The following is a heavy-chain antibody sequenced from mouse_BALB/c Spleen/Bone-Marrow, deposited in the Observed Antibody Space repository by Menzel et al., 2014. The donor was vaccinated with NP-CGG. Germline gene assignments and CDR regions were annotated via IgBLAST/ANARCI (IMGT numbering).Heavy chain of an antibody. V-gene: IGHV1-80*01. D-gene: IGHD2-14*01. CDR1: GYAFGAYW. J-gene: IGHJ2*01. Sequence: VQLQQSGAELVRPGSSVKISCKASGYAFGAYWMNWVRQRPGQGLEWIGQLXPGDGDTNYNGKSKGKVILTADKSSSTAYMQLGSLTSEDSAVYFCAVYYRHDLDYWGQGTALTVSS. CDR2: LXPGDGDT. CDR3: AVYYRHDLDY.